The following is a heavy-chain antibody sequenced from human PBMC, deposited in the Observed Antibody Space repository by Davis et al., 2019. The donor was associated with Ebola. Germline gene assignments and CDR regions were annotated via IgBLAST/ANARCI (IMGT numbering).Heavy chain of an antibody. CDR2: INAGNGNT. CDR3: ARDSSGWYYFDY. CDR1: GYTFTSYA. V-gene: IGHV1-3*01. Sequence: VKVSCKASGYTFTSYAMHWVRQAPGQRLEWMGWINAGNGNTKYSQKFQGRVTITRDTSASTAYMELSSLRSEDTAVYYCARDSSGWYYFDYWGQGTLVTVSS. D-gene: IGHD6-19*01. J-gene: IGHJ4*02.